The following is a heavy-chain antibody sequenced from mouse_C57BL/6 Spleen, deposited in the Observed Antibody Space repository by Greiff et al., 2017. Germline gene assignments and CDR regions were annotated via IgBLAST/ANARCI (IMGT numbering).Heavy chain of an antibody. CDR2: FYPGSGSI. D-gene: IGHD2-5*01. CDR3: ARHEEGYSNQYYYAMDY. CDR1: GYTFTEYT. V-gene: IGHV1-62-2*01. J-gene: IGHJ4*01. Sequence: VQLQESGAELVKPGASVKLSCKASGYTFTEYTIHWVKQRSGQGLEWIGWFYPGSGSIKYNEKFKDKATLTADKSSSTVYMELSRLTSEDSAVYFCARHEEGYSNQYYYAMDYWGQGTSVTVSS.